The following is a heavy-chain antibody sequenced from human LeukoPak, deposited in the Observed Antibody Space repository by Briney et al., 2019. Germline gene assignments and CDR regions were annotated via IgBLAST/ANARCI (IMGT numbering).Heavy chain of an antibody. D-gene: IGHD3-10*01. CDR2: INRDGSTT. Sequence: SGGSLRLSCAASGFTFSNYWVHWVRHAPGKGLVWVSRINRDGSTTNYADSVKGRFTVPRDNAKNTLNLQMNSLRAEDTAVYYCARDRKSGESSEIDFWGQGTLVTVSS. CDR3: ARDRKSGESSEIDF. V-gene: IGHV3-74*01. CDR1: GFTFSNYW. J-gene: IGHJ4*02.